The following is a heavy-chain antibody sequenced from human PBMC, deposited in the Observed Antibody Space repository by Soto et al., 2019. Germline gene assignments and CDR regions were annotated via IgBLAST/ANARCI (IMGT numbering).Heavy chain of an antibody. CDR1: GYTFPNYD. Sequence: QVQLVQSGAEMKKPGASVKVSCTTSGYTFPNYDVNWVRQATGQGLEWMGWMNPNTGNTGYAQKFQGRVTMTRNTSISTAYMELNSLRSGDTAIYYCAKAVRFTTLRAVPGTSYYFYYWGQGTLVTVSS. D-gene: IGHD3-10*01. J-gene: IGHJ4*02. V-gene: IGHV1-8*01. CDR2: MNPNTGNT. CDR3: AKAVRFTTLRAVPGTSYYFYY.